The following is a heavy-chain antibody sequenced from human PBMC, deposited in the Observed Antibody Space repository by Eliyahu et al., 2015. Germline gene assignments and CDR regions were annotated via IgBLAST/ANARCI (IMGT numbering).Heavy chain of an antibody. CDR2: IYYSGSA. V-gene: IGHV4-39*01. J-gene: IGHJ3*02. Sequence: QLQLQESGPGLVKPSETLSXTCTVSGGXIXSSXYYXGXLRPPPGXGLEWIGSIYYSGSAYYNPSLKSRVTISVDTSKNQFSLKLSSVTAADTAVYYCARPPHLSDAFDIWGQGTMVTVSS. CDR3: ARPPHLSDAFDI. CDR1: GGXIXSSXYY. D-gene: IGHD3-3*02.